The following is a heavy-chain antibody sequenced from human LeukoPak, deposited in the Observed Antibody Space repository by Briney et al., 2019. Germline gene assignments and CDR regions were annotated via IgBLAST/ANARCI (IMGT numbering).Heavy chain of an antibody. CDR3: ASRSGCRPWYFDL. J-gene: IGHJ2*01. CDR2: IYYSGST. D-gene: IGHD3-22*01. Sequence: PSETLSLTCTVSGGSISSSSYYWGWIRQPPGKGLEWIGSIYYSGSTYYNPSLKSRVTISVDTSKNQFSLKLSSVTAADTAVYYCASRSGCRPWYFDLWGRGTLVTVSS. V-gene: IGHV4-39*01. CDR1: GGSISSSSYY.